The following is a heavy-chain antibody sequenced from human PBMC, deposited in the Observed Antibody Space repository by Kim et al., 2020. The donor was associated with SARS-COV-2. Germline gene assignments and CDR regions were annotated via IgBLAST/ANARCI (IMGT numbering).Heavy chain of an antibody. CDR3: ARVRATMVPFYYYGMDV. J-gene: IGHJ6*02. V-gene: IGHV3-48*03. CDR2: ISSSGSTI. D-gene: IGHD3-10*01. Sequence: GGSLRLFCAASGFTFSSYEMNWVRQAPGKGLEWVSYISSSGSTIYYADSVKGRFTISRDNAKNSLYLQMNSLRAEDTAVYYCARVRATMVPFYYYGMDVWGQGTTVTVSS. CDR1: GFTFSSYE.